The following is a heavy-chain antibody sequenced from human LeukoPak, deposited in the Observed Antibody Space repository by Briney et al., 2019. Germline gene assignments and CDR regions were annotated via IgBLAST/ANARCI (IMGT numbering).Heavy chain of an antibody. Sequence: GGSLRLSCSASGFTFSSYGMHWVRQAPRKGLECVSAITPDGGSTFYADSVKGRSSISRDNSKNTLYLQMNSLRAEDTAVYYCARWSAFDYWGQGTLVTVSS. CDR3: ARWSAFDY. CDR1: GFTFSSYG. D-gene: IGHD6-25*01. J-gene: IGHJ4*01. CDR2: ITPDGGST. V-gene: IGHV3-64*04.